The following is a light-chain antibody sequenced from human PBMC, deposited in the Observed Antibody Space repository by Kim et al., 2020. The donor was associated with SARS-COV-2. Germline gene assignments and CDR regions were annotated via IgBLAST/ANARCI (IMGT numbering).Light chain of an antibody. CDR3: QLWDSSSDQWI. CDR1: NNGTKS. J-gene: IGLJ2*01. Sequence: APGTTARSTCGGNNNGTKSVHWCQQKPGQAPLLVIFYDSDRPSGIPERVSGSNSGNTATLTISGVEAGDEADYFCQLWDSSSDQWIFGGGTQLTVL. V-gene: IGLV3-21*01. CDR2: YDS.